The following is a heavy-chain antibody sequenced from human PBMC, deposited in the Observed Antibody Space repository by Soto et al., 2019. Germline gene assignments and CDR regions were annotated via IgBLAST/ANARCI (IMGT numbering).Heavy chain of an antibody. D-gene: IGHD4-17*01. CDR3: ARTPNDDGDYDEKPIYYYYMDV. V-gene: IGHV4-34*01. Sequence: QVQLQQWGAGLLKPSETLSLTCAVYGGSFSGYYWSWIRQPPGKGLEWIGEINHSGSTNYNPSLKSRLTISVDTSKNQFSLKLSSVTAADTAVYYCARTPNDDGDYDEKPIYYYYMDVWGKETTVTVS. CDR1: GGSFSGYY. J-gene: IGHJ6*03. CDR2: INHSGST.